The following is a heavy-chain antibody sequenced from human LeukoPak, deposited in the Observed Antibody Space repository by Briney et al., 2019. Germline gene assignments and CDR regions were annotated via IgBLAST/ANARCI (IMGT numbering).Heavy chain of an antibody. D-gene: IGHD4-17*01. V-gene: IGHV3-30*02. Sequence: GGSLRLSCAPSGFTFSSYGMHWVRQAPGKGLEWVAFIRYAGSIKYYADSVKGRFTISRDNSKNTLYLQLNSLRAEDTAIYYCAREDYGDLDYWGQGTLVTVSS. CDR3: AREDYGDLDY. CDR1: GFTFSSYG. CDR2: IRYAGSIK. J-gene: IGHJ4*02.